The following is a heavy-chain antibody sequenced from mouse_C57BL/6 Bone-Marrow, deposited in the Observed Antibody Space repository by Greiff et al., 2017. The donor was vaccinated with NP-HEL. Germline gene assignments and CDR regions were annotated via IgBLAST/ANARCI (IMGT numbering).Heavy chain of an antibody. D-gene: IGHD1-1*02. Sequence: DVKLVESGGDLVKPGGSLKLSCAASGFTFSSYGMSWVRQTPDKRLEWVATISSGGSYTYYPDSVKGRFTISRDSAKNTLYLQMSSLKSEDTAMYYCASLWSAWFAYWGQGTLVTVSA. J-gene: IGHJ3*01. V-gene: IGHV5-6*02. CDR1: GFTFSSYG. CDR3: ASLWSAWFAY. CDR2: ISSGGSYT.